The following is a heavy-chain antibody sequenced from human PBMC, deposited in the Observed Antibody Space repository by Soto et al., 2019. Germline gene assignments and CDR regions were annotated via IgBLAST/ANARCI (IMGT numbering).Heavy chain of an antibody. CDR1: GGTYTSYA. J-gene: IGHJ6*02. CDR2: IIPVLDTP. Sequence: QVRLVQSGAEVRKPGSSVKVSCKASGGTYTSYAINWVRQAPGQGLEWMGGIIPVLDTPNYAQNFQGRVTITADESTSTAYMELSSLRSEDTAVYYCASDVTPGDSTYGMDVWGQGTTVTVSS. CDR3: ASDVTPGDSTYGMDV. D-gene: IGHD6-13*01. V-gene: IGHV1-69*01.